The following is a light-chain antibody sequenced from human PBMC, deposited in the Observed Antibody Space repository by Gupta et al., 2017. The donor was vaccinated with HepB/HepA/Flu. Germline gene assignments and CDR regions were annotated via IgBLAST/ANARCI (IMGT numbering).Light chain of an antibody. Sequence: DIQMTQSPYSLSASVGDRVTITCRASQSITNYLNWYQQKPGKAPKLLIYAASSLQGGVPSSFSGSGSGTDFTLTITRLQPEDSATYYCQQSYSSPLTFGGGTKVEIK. J-gene: IGKJ4*01. CDR1: QSITNY. CDR2: AAS. V-gene: IGKV1-39*01. CDR3: QQSYSSPLT.